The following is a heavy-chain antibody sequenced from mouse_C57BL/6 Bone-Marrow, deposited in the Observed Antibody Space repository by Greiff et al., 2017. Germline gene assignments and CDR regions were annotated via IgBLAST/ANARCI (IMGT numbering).Heavy chain of an antibody. D-gene: IGHD2-5*01. V-gene: IGHV1-19*01. CDR3: ARPLYYSNLAWFAY. CDR2: INPYNGGT. Sequence: EVQLQQSGPVLVKPGASVKMSCKASGYTFTDYYMNWVKQSHGKSLEWIGVINPYNGGTSYNQKFKGKATLTVDKSSSTAYMELNSLTSEDSAVYYCARPLYYSNLAWFAYWGQGTLVTVSA. CDR1: GYTFTDYY. J-gene: IGHJ3*01.